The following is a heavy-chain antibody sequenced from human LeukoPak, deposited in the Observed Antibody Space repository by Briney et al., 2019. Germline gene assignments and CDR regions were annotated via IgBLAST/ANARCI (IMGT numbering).Heavy chain of an antibody. J-gene: IGHJ6*02. CDR3: ARGGGLDV. CDR1: GFTFSSYW. D-gene: IGHD3-16*01. CDR2: TNHNGNVN. Sequence: GGSLRLSCAASGFTFSSYWMNWARQAPGKGLEWVASTNHNGNVNYYVDSVKGRFTISRDSAKNSLYLQMSNLRAEDTAVYFCARGGGLDVWGQGATVTVSS. V-gene: IGHV3-7*03.